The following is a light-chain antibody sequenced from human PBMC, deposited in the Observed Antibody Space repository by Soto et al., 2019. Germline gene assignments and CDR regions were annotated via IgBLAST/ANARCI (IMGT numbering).Light chain of an antibody. CDR1: QNVNDY. V-gene: IGKV1-5*01. Sequence: EIQMTQTPSTLSASVGDRVTINCRASQNVNDYLAWYQQKPGNSPKVLIYDASTLESGVPSRFSGSGSGTEFTLTISGLQADDFATYYCQQYSSHRTFGQGTKVDIK. J-gene: IGKJ1*01. CDR3: QQYSSHRT. CDR2: DAS.